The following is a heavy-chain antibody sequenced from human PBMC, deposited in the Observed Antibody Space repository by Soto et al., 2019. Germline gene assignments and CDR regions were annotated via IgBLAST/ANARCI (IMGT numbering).Heavy chain of an antibody. V-gene: IGHV1-46*01. CDR2: INPSGGST. D-gene: IGHD4-4*01. CDR3: ARDITYGNREGTYYYGMDV. CDR1: GYNFTSYY. J-gene: IGHJ6*02. Sequence: ASVKVSCKASGYNFTSYYIHWARHAPGQGLEWIGIINPSGGSTSYAQKFQGRVTMTRDTPTSTVYMELTRLRSEDTAVYYCARDITYGNREGTYYYGMDVWGQGTTVTVSS.